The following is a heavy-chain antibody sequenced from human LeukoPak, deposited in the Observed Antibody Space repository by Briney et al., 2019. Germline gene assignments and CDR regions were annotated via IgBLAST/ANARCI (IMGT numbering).Heavy chain of an antibody. J-gene: IGHJ6*03. CDR3: AKTSFPYYYYYMDV. CDR2: ISWDGGST. V-gene: IGHV3-43D*03. D-gene: IGHD1-26*01. Sequence: WIRQSPGKGLEWVSLISWDGGSTYYADSVKGRFTISRDNSKNSLYLQMNSLRAEDTALYYCAKTSFPYYYYYMDVWGKGTTVTVSS.